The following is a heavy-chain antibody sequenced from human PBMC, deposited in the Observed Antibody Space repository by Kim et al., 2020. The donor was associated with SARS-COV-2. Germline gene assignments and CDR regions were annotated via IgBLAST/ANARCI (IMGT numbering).Heavy chain of an antibody. Sequence: GGSLRLSCAASGFTFSNAWMSWVSQATGKGLEWVGRIKSKTDGGTTDYAAPVKGRFTISRDDSKNTLYLQMNSLKTEDTAVYYCTTVPPDYGDPFDYWGQGTLVTVSS. CDR1: GFTFSNAW. J-gene: IGHJ4*02. CDR3: TTVPPDYGDPFDY. CDR2: IKSKTDGGTT. V-gene: IGHV3-15*01. D-gene: IGHD4-17*01.